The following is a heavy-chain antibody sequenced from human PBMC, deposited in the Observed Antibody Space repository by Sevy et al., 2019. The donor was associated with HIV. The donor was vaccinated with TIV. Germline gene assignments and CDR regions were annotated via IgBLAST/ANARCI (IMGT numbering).Heavy chain of an antibody. D-gene: IGHD2-8*02. V-gene: IGHV3-48*01. J-gene: IGHJ6*02. CDR2: ISSSSSTI. CDR1: GFTFSSYN. Sequence: GGSLRLSCAASGFTFSSYNMNWVRQAPGKGLEWVSYISSSSSTIYYADSVTGRFTISRDNSRNTLYLQMNSLRAEDTAVYYCAKRRVQSGLSGGGANYGWDVCGQGTTVTVSS. CDR3: AKRRVQSGLSGGGANYGWDV.